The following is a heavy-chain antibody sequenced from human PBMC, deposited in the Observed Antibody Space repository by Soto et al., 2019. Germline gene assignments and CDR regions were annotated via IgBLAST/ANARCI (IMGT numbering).Heavy chain of an antibody. CDR3: GAVVVVIEIFDH. J-gene: IGHJ5*02. D-gene: IGHD3-22*01. CDR1: GCTFTSYD. Sequence: SVKVSCKASGCTFTSYDINWVRQATGQGLEWMGWMNPNSGDTGYAQKFQGRVTMTRNTSISTSYMELSSLRSEDTAVYYCGAVVVVIEIFDHWGQGNLVTVSS. CDR2: MNPNSGDT. V-gene: IGHV1-8*01.